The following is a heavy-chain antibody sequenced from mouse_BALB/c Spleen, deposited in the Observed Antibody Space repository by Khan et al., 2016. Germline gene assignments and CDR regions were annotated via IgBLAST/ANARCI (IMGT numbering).Heavy chain of an antibody. V-gene: IGHV1S34*01. D-gene: IGHD2-4*01. CDR1: GYSFTGYY. CDR2: ISCYNGAT. Sequence: LVKTGASVTLSCTASGYSFTGYYIHWVKQRHGKGLEWIGYISCYNGATNYNQKFRGKATFTVDTSSSTAYLPFNSLTSEDSAVYDGARGDDDGYDAMEYWGQGTAVTV. J-gene: IGHJ4*01. CDR3: ARGDDDGYDAMEY.